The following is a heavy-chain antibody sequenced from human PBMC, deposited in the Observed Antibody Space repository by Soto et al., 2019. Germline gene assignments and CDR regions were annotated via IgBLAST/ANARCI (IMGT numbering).Heavy chain of an antibody. Sequence: DVQLVESGGGLVQPGGSLRLSCTASGFIFSDYWMYWVRQAPGKGLVWVSRINSAGSGTTYADFVKGRFTISRDNAKNTLNLHMYSLGAEDTAVCYCARHGYTYGFDDWGQGTLVTVSS. J-gene: IGHJ4*01. CDR1: GFIFSDYW. CDR2: INSAGSGT. CDR3: ARHGYTYGFDD. V-gene: IGHV3-74*01. D-gene: IGHD5-18*01.